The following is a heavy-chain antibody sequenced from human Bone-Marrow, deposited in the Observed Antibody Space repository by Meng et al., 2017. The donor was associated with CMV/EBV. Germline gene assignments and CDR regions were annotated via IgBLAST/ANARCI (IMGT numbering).Heavy chain of an antibody. J-gene: IGHJ4*02. CDR3: AKDSSSWSTEPNYFDD. CDR2: IRYDGSNK. V-gene: IGHV3-30*02. CDR1: GFTFSSYG. D-gene: IGHD6-13*01. Sequence: GGSLRLSCAASGFTFSSYGMHWVRQAPGKGLEWVAFIRYDGSNKYYADSVKGRFTISRDNSKNTLYLQMNSLRAEDTAVYYCAKDSSSWSTEPNYFDDWGQGTLVTVSS.